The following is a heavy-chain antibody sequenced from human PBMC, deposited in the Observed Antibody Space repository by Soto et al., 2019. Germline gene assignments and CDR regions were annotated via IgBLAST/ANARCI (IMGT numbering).Heavy chain of an antibody. CDR1: GGTFSSYA. CDR3: GSVVPAATGSAFDI. D-gene: IGHD2-2*01. V-gene: IGHV1-69*01. Sequence: PGPQVKVSCKASGGTFSSYAISWVRQAPGQGLEWMGGIIPIFGTANYAQKFQGRATITADESTSTAYMELSSLRSEDTAVYYCGSVVPAATGSAFDIWGQGTMVTVSS. CDR2: IIPIFGTA. J-gene: IGHJ3*02.